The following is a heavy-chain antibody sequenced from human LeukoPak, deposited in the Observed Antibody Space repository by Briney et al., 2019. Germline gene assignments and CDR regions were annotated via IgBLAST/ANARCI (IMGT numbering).Heavy chain of an antibody. J-gene: IGHJ3*02. V-gene: IGHV4-34*01. CDR2: INHSGST. CDR3: ARDSTATYYDILTADDAFDI. D-gene: IGHD3-9*01. Sequence: SETLSLTCAVYGGSFSGYYWSWIRQPPGKGLEWIGEINHSGSTNYNPSLKSRVTISVDTSKNQFSLKLSSVTAADTAVYYCARDSTATYYDILTADDAFDIWGQGTMVTVSS. CDR1: GGSFSGYY.